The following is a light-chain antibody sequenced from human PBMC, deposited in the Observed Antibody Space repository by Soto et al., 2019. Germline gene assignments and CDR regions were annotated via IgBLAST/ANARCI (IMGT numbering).Light chain of an antibody. CDR3: HQYNNWPPYT. J-gene: IGKJ2*01. CDR1: QSVGSN. V-gene: IGKV3-15*01. Sequence: EIVMTQSPATLSMSPGERATLSCWASQSVGSNLAWYQQKPGQAPRLLIYGASTRATGIPARFSGSGSGTEFTLIISSLQSEDFAVYYCHQYNNWPPYTFGQGTKLEIK. CDR2: GAS.